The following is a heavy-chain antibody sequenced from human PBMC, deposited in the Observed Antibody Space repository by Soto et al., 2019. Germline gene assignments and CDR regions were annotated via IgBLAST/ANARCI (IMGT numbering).Heavy chain of an antibody. J-gene: IGHJ4*02. CDR2: ISTYNGNT. D-gene: IGHD4-17*01. CDR3: ARRLYGAYDY. Sequence: QAQLVQSGAEVKEPGASVKVSCKASGYSFTTSGITWVRQAPGQGLEWMGWISTYNGNTNYAQKLQDRGTLTTDTSTSTAYMELRSLRSDDTAVYYCARRLYGAYDYWGQGTLVTVSS. CDR1: GYSFTTSG. V-gene: IGHV1-18*01.